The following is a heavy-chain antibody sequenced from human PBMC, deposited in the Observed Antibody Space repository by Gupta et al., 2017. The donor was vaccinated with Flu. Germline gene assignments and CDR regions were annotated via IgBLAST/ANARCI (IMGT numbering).Heavy chain of an antibody. J-gene: IGHJ2*01. V-gene: IGHV5-10-1*01. Sequence: EVQLVQSGAEVKKPGESLRISCKGSGYSFTSYWISWVRQMPGKGLEWMGRIDPSDSYTNYSPSFQGHVTISADKSISTAYLQWSSLKASDTAMYYCARARPTVTRNWYFDLWGRGTLVTVSS. CDR2: IDPSDSYT. CDR1: GYSFTSYW. CDR3: ARARPTVTRNWYFDL. D-gene: IGHD4-17*01.